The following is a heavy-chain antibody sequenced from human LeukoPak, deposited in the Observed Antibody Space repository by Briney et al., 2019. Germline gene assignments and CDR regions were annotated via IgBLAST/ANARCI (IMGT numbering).Heavy chain of an antibody. CDR1: GFTFSSYS. CDR2: ISSSSSYI. J-gene: IGHJ4*02. D-gene: IGHD5-18*01. CDR3: ARADWDTAMIDY. Sequence: PGGSLRLTCAASGFTFSSYSMNWVRQAPGKGLEWVSSISSSSSYIYYADSVKGRFTISRDNAKNSLYLQMNSLRAEDTAVYYCARADWDTAMIDYWGQGTLVTVSS. V-gene: IGHV3-21*01.